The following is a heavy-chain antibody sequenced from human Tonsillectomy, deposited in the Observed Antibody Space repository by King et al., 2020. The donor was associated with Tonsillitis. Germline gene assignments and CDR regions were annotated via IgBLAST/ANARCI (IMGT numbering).Heavy chain of an antibody. D-gene: IGHD4-11*01. V-gene: IGHV3-49*03. CDR2: IRSKAYGGTT. CDR3: TRGDYSTPFDY. Sequence: VQLVESGGGLVQPGRSLRLSCTASGFTFGDYAMSWFRQAPGKGLEWVGFIRSKAYGGTTEYAASVKGRFTISRDDSKSIACLQMNSLKTEDTAVYYCTRGDYSTPFDYWGQGTLVTVSS. J-gene: IGHJ4*02. CDR1: GFTFGDYA.